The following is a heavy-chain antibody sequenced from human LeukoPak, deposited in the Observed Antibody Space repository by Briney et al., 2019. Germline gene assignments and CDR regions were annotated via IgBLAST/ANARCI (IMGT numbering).Heavy chain of an antibody. CDR1: GGSISSHY. D-gene: IGHD6-19*01. Sequence: ETLSLTCIVSGGSISSHYWGWIRQPPGKGLEYIGNIFYTGSTNYSPSLKSRVTISVDTSNNQFSLKLSSVTAADTAVYFCASYGYTSAWTHFDFWGQGILVTVSS. V-gene: IGHV4-59*08. CDR3: ASYGYTSAWTHFDF. CDR2: IFYTGST. J-gene: IGHJ4*02.